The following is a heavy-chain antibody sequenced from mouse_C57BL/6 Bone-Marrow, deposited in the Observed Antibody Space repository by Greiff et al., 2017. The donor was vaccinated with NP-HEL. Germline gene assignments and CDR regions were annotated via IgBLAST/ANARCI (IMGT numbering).Heavy chain of an antibody. Sequence: QVQLKQSGPELVKPGASVKISCKASGYAFSSSWMNWVKQRPGKGLEWIGRIYPGDGDTNYNGKFKGKATLTADKSSSTAYMQLSSLTSEDSAVYFCARLNYSNSFAYWGQGTLVTVSA. CDR1: GYAFSSSW. D-gene: IGHD2-5*01. V-gene: IGHV1-82*01. CDR2: IYPGDGDT. J-gene: IGHJ3*01. CDR3: ARLNYSNSFAY.